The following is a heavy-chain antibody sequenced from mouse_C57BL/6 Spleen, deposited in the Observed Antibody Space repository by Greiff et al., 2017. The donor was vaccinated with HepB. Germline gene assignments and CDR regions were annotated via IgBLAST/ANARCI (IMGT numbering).Heavy chain of an antibody. V-gene: IGHV5-12*01. CDR1: GFTFSDYY. J-gene: IGHJ1*03. D-gene: IGHD4-1*01. CDR2: ISNGGGST. CDR3: ARHGGLGPHWYFDV. Sequence: EVQLVESGGGLVQPGGSLKLSCAASGFTFSDYYMYWVRQTPEKRLEWVAYISNGGGSTYYPDTVKGRFTISRDNAKNTLYLQMSRLKSEDTAMYYCARHGGLGPHWYFDVWGTGTTVTVSS.